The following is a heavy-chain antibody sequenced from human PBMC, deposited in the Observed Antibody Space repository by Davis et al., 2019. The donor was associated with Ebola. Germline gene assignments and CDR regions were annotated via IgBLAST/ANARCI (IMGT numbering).Heavy chain of an antibody. Sequence: ASVTVSCKASGYTFTSYYMHWVRQAPGQGLEWMGIINPSGGSTSYAQKFQGRVTMTRDTSTSTVYMELSSLRSEDTAVYYCARIAAQAGGLDYWGQGTLVTVSS. CDR1: GYTFTSYY. D-gene: IGHD6-13*01. CDR3: ARIAAQAGGLDY. V-gene: IGHV1-46*01. J-gene: IGHJ4*02. CDR2: INPSGGST.